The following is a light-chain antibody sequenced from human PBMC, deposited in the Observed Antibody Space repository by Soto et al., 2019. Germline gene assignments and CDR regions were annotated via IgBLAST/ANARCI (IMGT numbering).Light chain of an antibody. CDR1: SGSIASNY. CDR2: EDD. CDR3: QSYDNTNLL. J-gene: IGLJ2*01. V-gene: IGLV6-57*04. Sequence: NFMLTQPHSVSESPGKTVTISCTRSSGSIASNYMQWYQQRPGSAPTTLIYEDDQRPSGVPARFSASIDTSSNSASLTSSGLKTEDEADYYCQSYDNTNLLFGGGTKLTVL.